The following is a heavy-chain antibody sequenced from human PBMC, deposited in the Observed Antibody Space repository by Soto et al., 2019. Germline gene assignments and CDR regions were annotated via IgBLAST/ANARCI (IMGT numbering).Heavy chain of an antibody. CDR2: IYYSGST. V-gene: IGHV4-59*01. CDR3: AREGLTGTIGLYYYYGMDV. CDR1: GGSISSYY. Sequence: QVQLQESGPGLVKPSETLSLTCTVSGGSISSYYWSWIRQPPGKGLEWIGYIYYSGSTNYNPSLKSRVTISVDTSKKQFSLKLSSVTAAATAVYYCAREGLTGTIGLYYYYGMDVWGQGTTVTVSS. J-gene: IGHJ6*02. D-gene: IGHD1-7*01.